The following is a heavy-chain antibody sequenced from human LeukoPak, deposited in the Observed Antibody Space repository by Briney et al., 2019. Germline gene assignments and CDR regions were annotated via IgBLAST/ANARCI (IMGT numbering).Heavy chain of an antibody. Sequence: GGSLRLSCAASGFTFSSYSMNWVRQAPGKGLEWVSFISSSSSYIYYADSVKGRFTISRDNAKNSLYLQMNSLRAEDTAVYYCAKDSSGYYDSSGYYYPFVMDYWGQGTLVTVSS. CDR3: AKDSSGYYDSSGYYYPFVMDY. V-gene: IGHV3-21*01. CDR1: GFTFSSYS. J-gene: IGHJ4*02. CDR2: ISSSSSYI. D-gene: IGHD3-22*01.